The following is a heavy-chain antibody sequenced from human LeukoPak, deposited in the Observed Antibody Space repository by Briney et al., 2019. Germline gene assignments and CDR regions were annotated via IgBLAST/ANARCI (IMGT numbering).Heavy chain of an antibody. CDR3: ARNRGYCSSTSCYPNYYYYMDV. Sequence: ASVKVSXKASGGTFSSYAISWVRQAPGQGLEWMGGIIPIFGTANYAQKFQGRVTITTDESTSTAYMELSSLRSEDTAVYYCARNRGYCSSTSCYPNYYYYMDVWGKGTTVTVSS. V-gene: IGHV1-69*05. CDR1: GGTFSSYA. CDR2: IIPIFGTA. J-gene: IGHJ6*03. D-gene: IGHD2-2*01.